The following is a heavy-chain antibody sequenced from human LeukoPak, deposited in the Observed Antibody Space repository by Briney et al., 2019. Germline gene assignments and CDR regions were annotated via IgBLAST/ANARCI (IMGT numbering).Heavy chain of an antibody. J-gene: IGHJ3*02. CDR1: GGSISSGNW. V-gene: IGHV4-4*02. D-gene: IGHD3-22*01. Sequence: SGTLSLTCAVSGGSISSGNWWSWVRQPPGKGLEWIGSIYHSGSTYYNPSLKSRVTISVDTSKNQFSLKLSSVTAADTAVYYCARDGRLLLRGYAFDIWGQGTMVTVSS. CDR2: IYHSGST. CDR3: ARDGRLLLRGYAFDI.